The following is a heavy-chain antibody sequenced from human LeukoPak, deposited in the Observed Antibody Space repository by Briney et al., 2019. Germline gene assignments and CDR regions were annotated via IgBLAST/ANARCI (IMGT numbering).Heavy chain of an antibody. J-gene: IGHJ5*02. V-gene: IGHV4-4*07. CDR1: GGSFSIYY. D-gene: IGHD3-22*01. Sequence: SETLSLTCTVSGGSFSIYYWSWIRQPAGKGLEWIGRIYTSGSTNYNPSLKSRVTMSVDTSKNQFSLKVGSVTASDTAVYYCARGVDSGGYQHKGFDPWGQGTLVTVSP. CDR3: ARGVDSGGYQHKGFDP. CDR2: IYTSGST.